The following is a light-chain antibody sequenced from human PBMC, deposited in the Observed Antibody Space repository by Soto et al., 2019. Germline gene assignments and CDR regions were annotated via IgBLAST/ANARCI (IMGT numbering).Light chain of an antibody. J-gene: IGKJ1*01. CDR3: QQHFSNPQT. V-gene: IGKV4-1*01. CDR2: WAS. CDR1: QSVLHTSNNKNY. Sequence: DIVMTQSPDSLAVSLGERATINCKSSQSVLHTSNNKNYLVWYQQKPGQPPKLLIYWASTRESGIPDRFSGSGSGTDFTLTISSLQAEDVAVYYCQQHFSNPQTFGQGTKVEIK.